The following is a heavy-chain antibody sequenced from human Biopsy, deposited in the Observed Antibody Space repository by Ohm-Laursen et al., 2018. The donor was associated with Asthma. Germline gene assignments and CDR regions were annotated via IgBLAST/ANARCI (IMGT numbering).Heavy chain of an antibody. Sequence: SLRLSCSASGFSFSSYGMHWVRQTPGKGLEWVAVISFDGTNKYYADSVKGRFTIYRDNSKNTLDLQMNSLSAEDSAVYYCARVDGVVEPATRMGGMDVWGQGTTVTVSS. CDR2: ISFDGTNK. V-gene: IGHV3-30*03. CDR3: ARVDGVVEPATRMGGMDV. CDR1: GFSFSSYG. D-gene: IGHD2-15*01. J-gene: IGHJ6*02.